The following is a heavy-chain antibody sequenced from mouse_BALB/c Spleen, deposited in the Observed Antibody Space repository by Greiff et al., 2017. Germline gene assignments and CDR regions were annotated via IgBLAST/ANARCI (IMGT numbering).Heavy chain of an antibody. CDR2: ILPGSGST. CDR1: GYTFSSYW. D-gene: IGHD2-4*01. V-gene: IGHV1-9*01. J-gene: IGHJ4*01. Sequence: QVQLQQSGAELVKPGASVKISCKATGYTFSSYWIEWVKQRPGHGLEWIGEILPGSGSTNYNEKFKGKATFTADTSSNTAYMQLSSLTSEDSAVYYYARGTKITHYAMDYWGQGTSVTVSS. CDR3: ARGTKITHYAMDY.